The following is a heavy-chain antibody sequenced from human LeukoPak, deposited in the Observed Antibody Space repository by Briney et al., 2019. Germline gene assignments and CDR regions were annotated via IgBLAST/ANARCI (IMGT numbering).Heavy chain of an antibody. D-gene: IGHD3-10*01. CDR3: ARRAWFGDFGHMDV. CDR2: ISSSGSTI. CDR1: GFTFSSYG. V-gene: IGHV3-21*04. Sequence: GGSLRLSCAASGFTFSSYGMSWVRQAPGKGLEWVSAISSSGSTIYYADSVKGRFTISRDNAKNSLYLQMNSLRAEDTAVYYCARRAWFGDFGHMDVWGKGTTVTISS. J-gene: IGHJ6*03.